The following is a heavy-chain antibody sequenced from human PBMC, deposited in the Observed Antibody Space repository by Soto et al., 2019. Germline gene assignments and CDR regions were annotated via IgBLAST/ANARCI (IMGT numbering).Heavy chain of an antibody. D-gene: IGHD1-26*01. J-gene: IGHJ5*01. CDR3: AKDVTLLHAHRLDP. V-gene: IGHV1-2*02. CDR2: INAHSGGT. Sequence: ASVKVSCKASGFSFTGYYIHWLRQAPGQGLEWMGWINAHSGGTEYAQKFQGRVTLTRDTSIATAYLTLTSLTSDDTALYYCAKDVTLLHAHRLDPGGQGTQVTVSS. CDR1: GFSFTGYY.